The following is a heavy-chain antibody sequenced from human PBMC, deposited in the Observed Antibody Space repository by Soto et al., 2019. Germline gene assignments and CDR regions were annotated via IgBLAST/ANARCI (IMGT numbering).Heavy chain of an antibody. CDR1: GFTFSSYA. Sequence: EVQLLESGGGLVQPGGSLRLSCAASGFTFSSYAMSWVRQAPGKGLEWVSVISGSGDSTYYADSVKGRFTISGDNSKNTLYLQMNSLRAEDTAVYYGARRGSGSYYDYWGQGTLVTVSS. CDR2: ISGSGDST. CDR3: ARRGSGSYYDY. V-gene: IGHV3-23*01. J-gene: IGHJ4*02. D-gene: IGHD1-26*01.